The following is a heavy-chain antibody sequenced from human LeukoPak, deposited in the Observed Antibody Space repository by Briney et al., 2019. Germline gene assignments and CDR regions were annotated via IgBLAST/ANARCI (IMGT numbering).Heavy chain of an antibody. CDR3: ARDLRASFWGYENFAFDI. Sequence: SGGSLRLSCAASGFTFSSYGMYWVRQAPGKGLEWVAFIWYDGSNKYYVDPVKGRFTISRDNSKNTLYPQMNSLRAEDTAVYYCARDLRASFWGYENFAFDIWGQGTMVTVSS. CDR2: IWYDGSNK. CDR1: GFTFSSYG. D-gene: IGHD5-12*01. J-gene: IGHJ3*02. V-gene: IGHV3-33*07.